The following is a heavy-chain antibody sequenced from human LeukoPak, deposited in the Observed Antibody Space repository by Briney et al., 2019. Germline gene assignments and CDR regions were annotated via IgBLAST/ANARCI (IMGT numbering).Heavy chain of an antibody. CDR3: ARDRAANQDWVEFDP. CDR2: IRDSGEA. CDR1: GFIVNYNY. Sequence: GGSLRLSCAASGFIVNYNYMSWVRQAPGKGLEWVGLIRDSGEAFYADFARGRFAISRDESENTLYLQMNSLRVEDTAVYFCARDRAANQDWVEFDPWGQGTPVIVSS. V-gene: IGHV3-66*03. J-gene: IGHJ5*02. D-gene: IGHD3/OR15-3a*01.